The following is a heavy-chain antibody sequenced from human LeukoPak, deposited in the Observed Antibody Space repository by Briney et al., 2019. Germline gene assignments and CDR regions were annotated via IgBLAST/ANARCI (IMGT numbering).Heavy chain of an antibody. D-gene: IGHD6-13*01. Sequence: GGSLRLSCAASGFTFSSYAMHWVRQAPGKGLEWVAVISYDGGNKYYADSVKGRFTISRDNSKNTLYLQMNSLRAEDTAVYYCARGSIAAAGTRGWYFDYWGQGTLVTVSS. CDR1: GFTFSSYA. CDR2: ISYDGGNK. CDR3: ARGSIAAAGTRGWYFDY. V-gene: IGHV3-30*04. J-gene: IGHJ4*02.